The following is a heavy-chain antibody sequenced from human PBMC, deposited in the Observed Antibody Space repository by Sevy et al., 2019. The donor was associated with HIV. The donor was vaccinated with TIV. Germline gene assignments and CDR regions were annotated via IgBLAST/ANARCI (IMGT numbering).Heavy chain of an antibody. CDR3: ARDPPGIAVAGIGDYFDY. Sequence: GESLKISCAASGFTFSSYAMHWVRQAPGKGLEWVAVISYDGSNKYYADSVKGRFTISRDNSKNTLYLQMNSLRAEDTAVYYCARDPPGIAVAGIGDYFDYWGQGTLVTVSS. V-gene: IGHV3-30-3*01. J-gene: IGHJ4*02. CDR1: GFTFSSYA. CDR2: ISYDGSNK. D-gene: IGHD6-19*01.